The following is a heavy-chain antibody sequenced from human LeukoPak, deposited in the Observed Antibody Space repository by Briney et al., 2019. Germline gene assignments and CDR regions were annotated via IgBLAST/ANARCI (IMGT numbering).Heavy chain of an antibody. V-gene: IGHV1-2*02. CDR3: AREPAPSWIVVVTAYGMDV. CDR2: INPNSGDT. D-gene: IGHD2-21*02. CDR1: GYTFSNYY. J-gene: IGHJ6*02. Sequence: GASVRLSCAASGYTFSNYYMNWVRQAPGKGLEWMAWINPNSGDTNYAQKVKGRVTMTRDTSISTAYMELGRLRSDDTAVYYCAREPAPSWIVVVTAYGMDVWGQGTTVSVSS.